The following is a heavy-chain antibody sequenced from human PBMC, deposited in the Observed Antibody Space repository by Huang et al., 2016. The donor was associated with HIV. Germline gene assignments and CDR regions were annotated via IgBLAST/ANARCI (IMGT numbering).Heavy chain of an antibody. CDR1: GFTFSSYG. D-gene: IGHD3-9*01. V-gene: IGHV3-48*01. Sequence: EVQLVESGGGLIQPGGSLRLSCTASGFTFSSYGKNWVRQAPGKGLEWIAYVSSGSGTIYYADSVKGRFTISRDNAKKLLYLQMNSLRAEDTAVYYCAKDKDWYVKMDSWGQGSLVTVSS. CDR2: VSSGSGTI. J-gene: IGHJ4*02. CDR3: AKDKDWYVKMDS.